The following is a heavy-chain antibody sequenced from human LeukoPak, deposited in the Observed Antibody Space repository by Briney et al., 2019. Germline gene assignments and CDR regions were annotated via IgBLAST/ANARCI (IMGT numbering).Heavy chain of an antibody. J-gene: IGHJ6*03. CDR1: GGSISSHY. CDR2: IYYSGST. Sequence: SETLSLTCTVSGGSISSHYWSWIRQPPGKGLGWIGYIYYSGSTNYNPSLKSRVTISVDTSKNQFSLRLSSVTAADTAVYYCARELSVTTDSYYYYYYMDVWGKGTTVTVSS. CDR3: ARELSVTTDSYYYYYYMDV. D-gene: IGHD4-11*01. V-gene: IGHV4-59*11.